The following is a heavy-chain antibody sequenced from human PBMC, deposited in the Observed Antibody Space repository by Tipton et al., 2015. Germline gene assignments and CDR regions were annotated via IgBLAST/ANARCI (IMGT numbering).Heavy chain of an antibody. Sequence: SLRLSCAASEFSFSNYGMHWVRQPPGKGLEWVAIIGDDGGDKYYADSVKGRFTISRDKSNNTLYLQMNSLRAEDTAVYYCARAGAPKKITMVRGLDKSHGMDVWGQGTTVTVSS. CDR2: IGDDGGDK. D-gene: IGHD3-10*01. V-gene: IGHV3-33*01. CDR1: EFSFSNYG. CDR3: ARAGAPKKITMVRGLDKSHGMDV. J-gene: IGHJ6*02.